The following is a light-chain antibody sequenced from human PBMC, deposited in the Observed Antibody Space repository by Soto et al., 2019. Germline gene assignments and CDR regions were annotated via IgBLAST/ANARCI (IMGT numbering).Light chain of an antibody. J-gene: IGLJ1*01. V-gene: IGLV2-8*01. CDR2: EVN. Sequence: QSVLTQPPSASGSPVQSVAISCTGTSSDVCGYNYVSWYQQNPGKAPKLMIYEVNKRPSGVPDRFSGSKSGNTASLTFSGLQAEDEADYYRSSYAGXSNVFGTGTKVXVX. CDR3: SSYAGXSNV. CDR1: SSDVCGYNY.